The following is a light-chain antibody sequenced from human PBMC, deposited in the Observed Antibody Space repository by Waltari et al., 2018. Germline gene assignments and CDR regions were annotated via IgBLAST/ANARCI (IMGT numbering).Light chain of an antibody. J-gene: IGKJ1*01. CDR1: QIVTSGY. CDR2: GAS. V-gene: IGKV3-20*01. CDR3: QQYTSSPMT. Sequence: EIVLTQSPGTLSLSPGERATLSCRASQIVTSGYLAWYQQKPGQAPRLLIYGASSRVIGIPDRLSGSGSGTDFTLTISRLEPEDSAVYSCQQYTSSPMTFGQGTKVEIK.